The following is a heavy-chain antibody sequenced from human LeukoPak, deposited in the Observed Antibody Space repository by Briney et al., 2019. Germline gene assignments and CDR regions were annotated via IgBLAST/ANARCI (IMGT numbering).Heavy chain of an antibody. CDR2: ISGSGGST. Sequence: GGSLRLSCAASGFTFSGYAMSWVRQAPGKGLEWVSAISGSGGSTYYADSVKGRFTISRDNSKNTLYLQMNSLRAEDTAVYYCAKVSGGYVWGSYRPQGFDYWGQGTLVTVSS. D-gene: IGHD3-16*02. J-gene: IGHJ4*02. CDR3: AKVSGGYVWGSYRPQGFDY. CDR1: GFTFSGYA. V-gene: IGHV3-23*01.